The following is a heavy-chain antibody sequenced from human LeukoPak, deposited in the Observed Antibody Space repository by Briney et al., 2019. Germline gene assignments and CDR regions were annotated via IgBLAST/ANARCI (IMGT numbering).Heavy chain of an antibody. CDR3: ARGRRITMIVVSNKGGAFDI. CDR2: IYTSGST. Sequence: PSQTLSLSCTVSAGSISSGRYDWSWIRQRAGKGLEWSGRIYTSGSTNYNPSLKSRVTMSVDTSKNQFSLKLSSVTAADTAVYYCARGRRITMIVVSNKGGAFDIWGQGTMVTVSS. J-gene: IGHJ3*02. CDR1: AGSISSGRYD. D-gene: IGHD3-22*01. V-gene: IGHV4-61*02.